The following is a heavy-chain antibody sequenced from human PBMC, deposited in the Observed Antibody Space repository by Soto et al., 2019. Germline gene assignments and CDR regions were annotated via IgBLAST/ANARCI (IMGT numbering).Heavy chain of an antibody. CDR3: EKISMYYDILTGYYEGGHSFDY. V-gene: IGHV3-30*18. CDR1: GFTFSSYG. Sequence: QVQLVESGGGVVQPGRSLRLSCAASGFTFSSYGMHWVRQAPGKGLEWVAVISYDGSNKYYADSVKGRFTISRDNSKNTLYLQMNSLRAEDTAVYYCEKISMYYDILTGYYEGGHSFDYWGQGTLVTVSS. D-gene: IGHD3-9*01. CDR2: ISYDGSNK. J-gene: IGHJ4*02.